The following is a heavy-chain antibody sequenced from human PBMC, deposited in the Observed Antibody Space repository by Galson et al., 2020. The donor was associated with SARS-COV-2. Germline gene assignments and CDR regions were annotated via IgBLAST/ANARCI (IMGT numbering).Heavy chain of an antibody. CDR2: IGTAGAT. D-gene: IGHD6-6*01. Sequence: GESLRLSCAAPGYTFSSYDMHWARQAPAKSLEWVTAIGTAGATYYQGSVQDRFTISRENAKNSLYLQMNSLRAGDTAVYYCARGEYSSRKTTYDSRRVYYYYMDVWGKGTTVTVCS. CDR3: ARGEYSSRKTTYDSRRVYYYYMDV. J-gene: IGHJ6*03. V-gene: IGHV3-13*01. CDR1: GYTFSSYD.